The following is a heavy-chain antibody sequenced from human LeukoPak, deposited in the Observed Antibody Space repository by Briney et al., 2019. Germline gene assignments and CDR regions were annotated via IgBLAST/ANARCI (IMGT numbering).Heavy chain of an antibody. Sequence: ASVKVSCKASGGTFSSLTINWVRQAPGQGLEWMGGIIPIFGGANYAQKFQGRVTITADDSTSTAYMELSSLRSEDTAVYYCADLVYCSSSSCYEPFNQTWGQGTLVTVSP. J-gene: IGHJ4*02. CDR3: ADLVYCSSSSCYEPFNQT. CDR1: GGTFSSLT. V-gene: IGHV1-69*01. D-gene: IGHD2-2*01. CDR2: IIPIFGGA.